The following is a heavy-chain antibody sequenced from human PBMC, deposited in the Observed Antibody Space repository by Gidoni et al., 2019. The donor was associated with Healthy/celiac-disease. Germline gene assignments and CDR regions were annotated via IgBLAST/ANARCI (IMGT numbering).Heavy chain of an antibody. CDR1: GFTFSDYY. CDR2: ISSSSSYT. Sequence: QVQLVESGGGLVKPGGSLRLSCAASGFTFSDYYMSWIRQAPGKGLEWVSYISSSSSYTNYADSVKGRFTISRDNAKNSLYLQMNSLRAEDTAVYYCARESYYYYGMDVWGQGTTVTVSS. V-gene: IGHV3-11*05. CDR3: ARESYYYYGMDV. J-gene: IGHJ6*02.